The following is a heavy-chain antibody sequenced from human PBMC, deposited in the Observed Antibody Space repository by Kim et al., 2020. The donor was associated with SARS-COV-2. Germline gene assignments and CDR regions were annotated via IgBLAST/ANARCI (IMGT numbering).Heavy chain of an antibody. Sequence: SETLSLTCAVYGGSFSGYYWSWIRQPPGKGLEWIGEINHSGSTNYNPSLKSRVTISVDTSKNQFSLKLSSVTAADTAVYYCARWTLITMVRGVPAPRLFDYWGQGSLVSVSS. CDR2: INHSGST. V-gene: IGHV4-34*01. J-gene: IGHJ4*02. CDR3: ARWTLITMVRGVPAPRLFDY. D-gene: IGHD3-10*01. CDR1: GGSFSGYY.